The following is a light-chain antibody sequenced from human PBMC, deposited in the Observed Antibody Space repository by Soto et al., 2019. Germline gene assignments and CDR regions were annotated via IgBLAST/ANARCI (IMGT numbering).Light chain of an antibody. CDR2: GDY. CDR1: QSLTNNY. V-gene: IGKV3-20*01. J-gene: IGKJ1*01. Sequence: EILLTQSPGTLSLSLGERATLSCRASQSLTNNYFAWYQQKPGRAIRLLIDGDYTRATSIPDRFSGSGSGTDFTPTISRLEPEDVAVYYCQQYEAVVTFGQGTKVEIK. CDR3: QQYEAVVT.